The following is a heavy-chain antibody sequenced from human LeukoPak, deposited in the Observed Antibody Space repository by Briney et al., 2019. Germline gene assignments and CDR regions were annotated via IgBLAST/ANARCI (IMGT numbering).Heavy chain of an antibody. CDR1: GFTLSNYV. V-gene: IGHV3-30*18. Sequence: PGGSLRLSCAASGFTLSNYVMHWVRQAPGKGLEWVALISYDGSYKYYAESVEGRFTISRDNPSNTLYLQMNSLRAEDTAVYCCAKGADLGQWNVDYWGQGTLVTVSS. CDR2: ISYDGSYK. CDR3: AKGADLGQWNVDY. J-gene: IGHJ4*02. D-gene: IGHD1-1*01.